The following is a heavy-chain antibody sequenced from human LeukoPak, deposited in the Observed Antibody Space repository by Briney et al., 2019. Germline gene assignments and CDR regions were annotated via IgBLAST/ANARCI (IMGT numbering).Heavy chain of an antibody. CDR1: GYTFTGYY. D-gene: IGHD6-19*01. Sequence: ASVKVSCKASGYTFTGYYMHWVRQAPGQGLEWMGWINPNSGGTNYAQKFQGRVTMTRDTSISTAYMELSRLRSDDTAVYYCARESGSGWYLALIYWGQGTLVTVSS. J-gene: IGHJ4*02. V-gene: IGHV1-2*02. CDR2: INPNSGGT. CDR3: ARESGSGWYLALIY.